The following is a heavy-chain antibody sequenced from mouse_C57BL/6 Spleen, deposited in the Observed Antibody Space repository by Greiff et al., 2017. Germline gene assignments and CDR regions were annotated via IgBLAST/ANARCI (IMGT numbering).Heavy chain of an antibody. D-gene: IGHD1-1*01. V-gene: IGHV1-52*01. Sequence: QVQLQQPGAELVRPGSSVKLSCKASGYTFTSYWMHWVKQRPIQGLEWIGNIDPSDSETHYNQKFKDKATLTVDKSSSTAYMQLSSLTSEDSAVYYCARNLLYYGSSYVDYWGQGTTLTVSS. CDR3: ARNLLYYGSSYVDY. CDR2: IDPSDSET. J-gene: IGHJ2*01. CDR1: GYTFTSYW.